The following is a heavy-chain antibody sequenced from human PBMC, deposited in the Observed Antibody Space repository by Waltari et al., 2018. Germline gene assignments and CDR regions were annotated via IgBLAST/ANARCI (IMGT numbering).Heavy chain of an antibody. Sequence: QVELQESGPGLVKPSETLSLTCTVSGGSVTGANWSWVRQPAGKGLEWIGRIFGRGGTDYKPSSKSRGTMSVDTSKKECSLRLTSVTAADTAVYYCARGNYGLFSGHYSDLWGRGTRVTVSS. CDR2: IFGRGGT. J-gene: IGHJ5*02. V-gene: IGHV4-4*07. D-gene: IGHD3-3*01. CDR3: ARGNYGLFSGHYSDL. CDR1: GGSVTGAN.